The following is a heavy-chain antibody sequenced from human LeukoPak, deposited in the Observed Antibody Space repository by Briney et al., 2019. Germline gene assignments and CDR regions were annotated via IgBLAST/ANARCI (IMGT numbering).Heavy chain of an antibody. CDR3: ARRVPAASGGGFDY. Sequence: SETLSLTCAVSGGSLCGSFWNWIRPRPGKGLGWIGYVNAVGSTKYNPSLSSRLTISVDKSKNQFSLKLNSVTAADSAVYFCARRVPAASGGGFDYWGQGTLVAVSS. V-gene: IGHV4-4*08. CDR2: VNAVGST. D-gene: IGHD2-2*01. J-gene: IGHJ4*02. CDR1: GGSLCGSF.